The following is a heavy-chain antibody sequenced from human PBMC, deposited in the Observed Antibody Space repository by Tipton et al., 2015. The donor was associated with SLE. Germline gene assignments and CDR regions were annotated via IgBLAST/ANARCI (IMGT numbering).Heavy chain of an antibody. D-gene: IGHD3-22*01. V-gene: IGHV4-39*07. CDR2: IYYSGST. Sequence: LRLSCTVSGGSISSSSYYWGWIRQPPGKGLEWIGSIYYSGSTYYNPSLKSRVTISVDTSKNQFSLKLSSVTAADTAVYYCARDEYRYDGTGYHLLGHFDYWGQGTLVTVSS. CDR3: ARDEYRYDGTGYHLLGHFDY. J-gene: IGHJ4*02. CDR1: GGSISSSSYY.